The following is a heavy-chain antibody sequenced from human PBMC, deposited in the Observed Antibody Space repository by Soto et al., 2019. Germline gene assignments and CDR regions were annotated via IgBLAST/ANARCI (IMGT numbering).Heavy chain of an antibody. J-gene: IGHJ4*02. Sequence: QVQLVESGGGVVQPGRSLRLSCAASGFTFSTSGMHWVRQAPGKGLEWVAVIWYDGTKKYYADSAKGRFTVSRDNFKNTLYLQMNSLRAEDTALYYCASDRRGYGDLYSFDYWGQGTLVTVSS. CDR2: IWYDGTKK. CDR1: GFTFSTSG. D-gene: IGHD4-17*01. V-gene: IGHV3-33*01. CDR3: ASDRRGYGDLYSFDY.